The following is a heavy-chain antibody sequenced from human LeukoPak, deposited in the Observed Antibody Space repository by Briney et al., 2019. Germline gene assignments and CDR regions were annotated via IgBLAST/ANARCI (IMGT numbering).Heavy chain of an antibody. D-gene: IGHD3-10*01. CDR1: GYTFTGYY. J-gene: IGHJ4*02. CDR2: INPNSGGT. Sequence: ASVKVSCTASGYTFTGYYMHWVRQAPGQGLEWMGWINPNSGGTHHAQKFQGRVTMTRDTSITTAYMELTSLRSDDTAVYYCARDLFYSVSGTYYNVGRVFNYWGQGTLVTVSS. CDR3: ARDLFYSVSGTYYNVGRVFNY. V-gene: IGHV1-2*02.